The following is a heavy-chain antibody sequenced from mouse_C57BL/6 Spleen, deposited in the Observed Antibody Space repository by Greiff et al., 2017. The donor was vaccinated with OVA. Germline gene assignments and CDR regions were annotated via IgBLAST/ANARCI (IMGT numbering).Heavy chain of an antibody. J-gene: IGHJ1*03. CDR3: ARSLGGVEWYFDV. CDR1: GYTFTSYW. Sequence: QVQLQQPGAELVKPGASVKLSCKASGYTFTSYWMHWVKQRPGQGLEWIGMIHPNSGSTNYNEKFKSKATLTVDKSSSTAYMQLSSLTSEDSAVDYCARSLGGVEWYFDVWGTGTTVTVSS. D-gene: IGHD3-1*01. V-gene: IGHV1-64*01. CDR2: IHPNSGST.